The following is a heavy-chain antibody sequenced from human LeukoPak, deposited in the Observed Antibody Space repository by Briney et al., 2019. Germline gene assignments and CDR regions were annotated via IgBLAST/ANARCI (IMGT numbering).Heavy chain of an antibody. J-gene: IGHJ6*03. CDR1: GGSISSSSYY. CDR3: ARSLGYCSSTSCPPPPYYYMDV. D-gene: IGHD2-2*01. Sequence: SETLSLTCTVSGGSISSSSYYWGWIRQPPGKGLEWIGYIYYSGATNYNPSLKSRVTISVDASKHQFSLRLTSVTAADTAEYYCARSLGYCSSTSCPPPPYYYMDVWGKGTTVTVSS. CDR2: IYYSGAT. V-gene: IGHV4-61*05.